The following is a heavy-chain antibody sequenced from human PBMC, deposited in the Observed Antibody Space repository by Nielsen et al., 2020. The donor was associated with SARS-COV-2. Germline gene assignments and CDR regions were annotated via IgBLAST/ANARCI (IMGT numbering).Heavy chain of an antibody. V-gene: IGHV5-51*01. J-gene: IGHJ3*02. CDR1: GYSFTSYW. CDR2: IYPGDSDT. CDR3: ARIVVSGGDAFDI. Sequence: GESLSCKGSGYSFTSYWIGWVRQMPGKGLEWIGIIYPGDSDTRYSPSFQGQVTISADKSISTAYLQWSSLKASDTAMYYCARIVVSGGDAFDIWGQGTMVTVSS. D-gene: IGHD3-22*01.